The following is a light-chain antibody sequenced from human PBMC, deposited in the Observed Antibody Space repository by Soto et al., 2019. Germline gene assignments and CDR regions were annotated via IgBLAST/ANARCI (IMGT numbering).Light chain of an antibody. J-gene: IGKJ1*01. V-gene: IGKV3-15*01. CDR1: QSVSSN. Sequence: ELVITQSPATLPVSPGERATLSCRASQSVSSNLAWYQQKPGQAPSLLIYGASTRATGIPARFSGSGSGTDFTLTISRLEPEDFAVDYCQQYGSSGTFGQGTKVDIK. CDR3: QQYGSSGT. CDR2: GAS.